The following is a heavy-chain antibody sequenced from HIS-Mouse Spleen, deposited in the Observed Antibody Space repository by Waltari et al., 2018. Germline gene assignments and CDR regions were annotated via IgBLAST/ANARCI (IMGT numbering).Heavy chain of an antibody. D-gene: IGHD7-27*01. CDR1: GFTFSSYA. CDR2: ISYDGSNK. V-gene: IGHV3-30*04. J-gene: IGHJ4*02. Sequence: QVQLVESGGGVVQPGRSLRLSCAASGFTFSSYAMHWVRQAPGKGLEWVAVISYDGSNKYYANSVKGRFTISRDNSKNTLYLQMNSLRAEDTAVYYCASDWGSGFDYWGQGTLVTVSS. CDR3: ASDWGSGFDY.